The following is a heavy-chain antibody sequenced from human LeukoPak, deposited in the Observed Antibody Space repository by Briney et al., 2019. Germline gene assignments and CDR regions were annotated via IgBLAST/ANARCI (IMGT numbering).Heavy chain of an antibody. Sequence: SETLFLTCTVSGYSISSGYYWGWIRQPPGKGLEWIGSIYHSGSTYYNPSLKSRVTISVDTSKNQFSLKLSSVTAADTAVYYCARATYYDFWSPGAFDIWGQGTMVTVSS. CDR1: GYSISSGYY. CDR3: ARATYYDFWSPGAFDI. J-gene: IGHJ3*02. CDR2: IYHSGST. D-gene: IGHD3-3*01. V-gene: IGHV4-38-2*02.